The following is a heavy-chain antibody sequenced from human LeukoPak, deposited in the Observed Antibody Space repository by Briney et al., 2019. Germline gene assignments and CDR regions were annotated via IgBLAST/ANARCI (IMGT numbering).Heavy chain of an antibody. V-gene: IGHV4-59*06. Sequence: SETLSLTCTVSGGSISSYYWSWIRQPPGKGLEWIGYIHYNGNTYYNPSLKSRVTISVDTSKNQFSLKLSSVTAADTAVFYCARGAMGGANWFDPWGQGTLVTVSS. D-gene: IGHD5-18*01. CDR1: GGSISSYY. CDR3: ARGAMGGANWFDP. CDR2: IHYNGNT. J-gene: IGHJ5*02.